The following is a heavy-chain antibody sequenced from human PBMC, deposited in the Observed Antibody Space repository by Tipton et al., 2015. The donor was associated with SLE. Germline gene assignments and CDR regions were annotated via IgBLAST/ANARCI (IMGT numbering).Heavy chain of an antibody. Sequence: GLVKPSETLSLTCAVSGGSIRSSNWWSWVRQPPGKGLEWIGEIHHSGSTNSNPSLNSRVTMSRDTSKNQFFLKLNSVTAADTAVYYCARDFEGYGEYDYWGQGTLVTVSS. J-gene: IGHJ4*02. V-gene: IGHV4-4*02. D-gene: IGHD4-17*01. CDR3: ARDFEGYGEYDY. CDR2: IHHSGST. CDR1: GGSIRSSNW.